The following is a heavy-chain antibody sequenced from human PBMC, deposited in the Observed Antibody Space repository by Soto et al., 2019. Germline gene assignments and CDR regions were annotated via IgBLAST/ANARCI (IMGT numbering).Heavy chain of an antibody. CDR3: AREGIYYGMDV. CDR1: GGSISSYY. Sequence: SETLSLTCTVSGGSISSYYWSWIRQPPGKGLEWIGYIYYSGSTNYNPSLKSRVTISVDTSKNQFSLKLSSVTAADTAVYYCAREGIYYGMDVWGQGTTVTVSS. CDR2: IYYSGST. J-gene: IGHJ6*02. V-gene: IGHV4-59*12.